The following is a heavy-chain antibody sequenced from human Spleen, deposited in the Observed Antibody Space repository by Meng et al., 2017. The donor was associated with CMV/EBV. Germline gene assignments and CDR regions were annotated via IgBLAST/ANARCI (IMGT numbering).Heavy chain of an antibody. Sequence: GGSLRLSCAASGFTFSSYSMNWVRQAPGKGLEWVSSISSSSSYIYYADSVKGRFTISRDNAKNSLYLQMNSLRAEDTAVYYCAKSSIILPVSPFDTWGQGTMVTVSS. CDR2: ISSSSSYI. CDR1: GFTFSSYS. CDR3: AKSSIILPVSPFDT. D-gene: IGHD2/OR15-2a*01. J-gene: IGHJ3*02. V-gene: IGHV3-21*01.